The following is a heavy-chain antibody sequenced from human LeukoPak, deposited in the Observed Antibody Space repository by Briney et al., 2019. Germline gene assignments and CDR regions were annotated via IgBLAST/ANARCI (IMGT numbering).Heavy chain of an antibody. J-gene: IGHJ6*03. CDR1: GYTFTVHY. CDR3: ARTPFRGSTYYYYYYYMDV. CDR2: IIPIFGTA. Sequence: SVKVPCKASGYTFTVHYMHWLRQAPGQGLEWMGGIIPIFGTANYAQKFQGRVTITTDESTSTAYMELSSLRSEDTAVYYCARTPFRGSTYYYYYYYMDVWGKGTTVTVSS. D-gene: IGHD3-10*01. V-gene: IGHV1-69*05.